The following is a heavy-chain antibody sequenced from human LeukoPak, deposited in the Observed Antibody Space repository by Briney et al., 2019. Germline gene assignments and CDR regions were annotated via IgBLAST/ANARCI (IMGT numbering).Heavy chain of an antibody. CDR3: ARAEGKDDAFDI. CDR2: IYYSGST. D-gene: IGHD3-10*01. Sequence: PSETLSLTCTVSGGSISSYYWRWIRQPPGKGLEWIGYIYYSGSTNYNPSLKSRVTISVDTSKNQFSLKLSSVTAADTAVYYCARAEGKDDAFDIWGQGTMVTVSS. V-gene: IGHV4-59*01. J-gene: IGHJ3*02. CDR1: GGSISSYY.